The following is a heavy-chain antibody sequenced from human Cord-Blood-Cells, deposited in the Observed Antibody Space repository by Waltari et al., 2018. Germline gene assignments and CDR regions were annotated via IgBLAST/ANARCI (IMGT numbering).Heavy chain of an antibody. V-gene: IGHV3-33*01. CDR2: IWYDGSNK. J-gene: IGHJ4*02. CDR1: GFTFSSYG. Sequence: QVQLVESGGGVVQPGRSLGLSCAASGFTFSSYGLPGARQAPGKGLEWVAVIWYDGSNKYYADSVKGRFTISRDNSKNTLYLQMNSLRAEDTAVYYCARALESGSCPDYWGQGTLVTVSS. CDR3: ARALESGSCPDY. D-gene: IGHD1-26*01.